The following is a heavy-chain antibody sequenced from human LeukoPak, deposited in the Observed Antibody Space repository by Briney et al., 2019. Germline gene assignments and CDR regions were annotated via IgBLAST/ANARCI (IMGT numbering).Heavy chain of an antibody. J-gene: IGHJ3*02. CDR2: MNPNSGNT. D-gene: IGHD2-2*01. V-gene: IGHV1-8*02. CDR1: GYTFTNYD. CDR3: ARASYCSSTSCYLRGLDAFDI. Sequence: ASVKVSCKTSGYTFTNYDINWVRQATGQGLEWMGWMNPNSGNTGYAQKFQGRVTMTRNTSISTAYMELSSLRSEDTAVYYCARASYCSSTSCYLRGLDAFDIWGQGTMVTVSS.